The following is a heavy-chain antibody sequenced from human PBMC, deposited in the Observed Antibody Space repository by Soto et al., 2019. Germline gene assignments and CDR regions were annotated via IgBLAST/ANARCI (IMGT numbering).Heavy chain of an antibody. J-gene: IGHJ6*03. CDR3: ARSYDILTGYYYYMDV. V-gene: IGHV4-59*08. Sequence: QVQLQESGPGLVKPSETLSLTCTVSGGSISSYYWSWIRQPPGKGLEWIGYIYYSGSTNYNPSLKRRVTISVDTSKNQFSLKLSSVTAADTAVYYCARSYDILTGYYYYMDVWGKGTTVTVSS. CDR2: IYYSGST. D-gene: IGHD3-9*01. CDR1: GGSISSYY.